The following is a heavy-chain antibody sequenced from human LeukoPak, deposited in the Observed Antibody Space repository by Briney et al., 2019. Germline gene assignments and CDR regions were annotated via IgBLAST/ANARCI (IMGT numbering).Heavy chain of an antibody. V-gene: IGHV3-53*01. CDR2: IYSGAST. CDR1: GFTVSSNY. Sequence: TGGSLRLSCAASGFTVSSNYMSWVRQAPGKGLEWVSVIYSGASTYYADSVKGRFTISRDNAKKSLYLQTNSLRAEDTAVYYCARDTAGVDNAFDIWGQGTMVTVSS. J-gene: IGHJ3*02. D-gene: IGHD3-10*01. CDR3: ARDTAGVDNAFDI.